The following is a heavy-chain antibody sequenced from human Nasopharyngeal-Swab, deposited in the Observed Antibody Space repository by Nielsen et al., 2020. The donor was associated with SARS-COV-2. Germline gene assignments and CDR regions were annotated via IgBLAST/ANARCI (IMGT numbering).Heavy chain of an antibody. V-gene: IGHV1-69*13. CDR2: IIPIFGTA. CDR3: ARVSRITGTTFFDY. J-gene: IGHJ4*02. D-gene: IGHD1-7*01. Sequence: SVKVSCKASGGTFGSYAISWVRQAPGQGLEWMGGIIPIFGTANYAQKFQGRVTITADESTSTAYMELSSLRSEDTAVYYCARVSRITGTTFFDYWGQGTLVTVSS. CDR1: GGTFGSYA.